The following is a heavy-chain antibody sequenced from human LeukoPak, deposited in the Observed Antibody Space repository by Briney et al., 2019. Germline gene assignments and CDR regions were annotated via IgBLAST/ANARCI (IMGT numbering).Heavy chain of an antibody. Sequence: GGSLRLSCAASGFTFSSYSMNWVRQAPGKGLEWVSYISSSSSTIYYADSVKGRFTISRDNAKNSLYLQMNSLRAEDMAVYYCARVNVVVPAAIRKFDYWGQGTLVTVSS. CDR2: ISSSSSTI. CDR1: GFTFSSYS. D-gene: IGHD2-2*02. CDR3: ARVNVVVPAAIRKFDY. J-gene: IGHJ4*02. V-gene: IGHV3-48*01.